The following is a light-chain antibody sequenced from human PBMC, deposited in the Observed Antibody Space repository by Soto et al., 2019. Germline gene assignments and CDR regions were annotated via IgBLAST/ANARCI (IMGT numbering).Light chain of an antibody. CDR2: DVS. V-gene: IGLV2-14*01. J-gene: IGLJ2*01. CDR1: SSDVGGYNY. CDR3: SSYTSSSTRV. Sequence: QSALTQPASVSGSPGQSITISCTATSSDVGGYNYVSWYQQHPGKAPKLLIYDVSNRPSGVSNRFSGSKSGNTASLTISGLQAEDEADYYCSSYTSSSTRVLGGGTKLTVL.